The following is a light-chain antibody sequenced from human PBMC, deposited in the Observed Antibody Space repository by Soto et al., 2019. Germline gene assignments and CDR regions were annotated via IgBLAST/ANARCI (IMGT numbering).Light chain of an antibody. CDR3: AAWDDTVRSYV. CDR2: SDN. J-gene: IGLJ1*01. Sequence: QSVLTQPPSVSGTPGQRVTISCSGGISNIATNYVHWFQQLPGTAPKVLSNSDNQRPSGVPDRFSGSKSGTSASLAISWLRYADEAEYYCAAWDDTVRSYVFGTGTKVTVL. CDR1: ISNIATNY. V-gene: IGLV1-47*02.